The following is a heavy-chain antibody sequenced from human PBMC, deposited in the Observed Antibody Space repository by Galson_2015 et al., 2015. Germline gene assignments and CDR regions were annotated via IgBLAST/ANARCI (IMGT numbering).Heavy chain of an antibody. CDR2: ISYDGANK. CDR3: ASPWSRSGGSYIDY. J-gene: IGHJ4*02. D-gene: IGHD2-15*01. CDR1: GFTFSTYA. Sequence: SLRLSCAASGFTFSTYAMHWVRQAPGKGLEWVAFISYDGANKYYTDSVKTRFTISRDNSKNILYLQMNGLRAEDTAVYYCASPWSRSGGSYIDYWGQGTLVTVSS. V-gene: IGHV3-30-3*01.